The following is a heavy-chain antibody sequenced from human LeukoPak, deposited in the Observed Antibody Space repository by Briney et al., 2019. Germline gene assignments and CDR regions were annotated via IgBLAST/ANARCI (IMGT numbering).Heavy chain of an antibody. J-gene: IGHJ4*02. CDR3: ATLGGHSLAAQNGY. CDR2: INPNSGGT. Sequence: GASVKVSCKASGYTFTGPYMHWVRRAPGQGLEWMGWINPNSGGTSYAQKFQGRVTMTRDTSITTAYMELSSLRSDDTAVYYCATLGGHSLAAQNGYWGQGTLVTVSS. V-gene: IGHV1-2*02. D-gene: IGHD3-16*01. CDR1: GYTFTGPY.